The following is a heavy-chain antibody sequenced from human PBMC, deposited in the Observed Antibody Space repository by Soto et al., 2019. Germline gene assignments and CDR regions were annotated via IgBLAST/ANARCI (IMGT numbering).Heavy chain of an antibody. J-gene: IGHJ4*02. CDR3: ARVFGVVILFDY. D-gene: IGHD3-3*01. CDR2: ISAYNGNT. V-gene: IGHV1-18*01. CDR1: GYTFTSYG. Sequence: ASVKVSCKASGYTFTSYGISWVRQAPGQGLEWMGWISAYNGNTNYAQKIQGRVTMTTDTSTSTAYMELRSLKSDDTAVYYCARVFGVVILFDYWGQGTLVTVSS.